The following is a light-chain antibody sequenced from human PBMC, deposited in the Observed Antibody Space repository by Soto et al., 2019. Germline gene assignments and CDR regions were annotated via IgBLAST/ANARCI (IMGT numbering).Light chain of an antibody. Sequence: EIVLTQSPGTLALSPGEGATLSCRASQSVSKYLAWYQQKLGQAPRLLIYGASSRATGIPDSFSGSGSGTDFTLTISRLQSEDFAVYYCQQYGRSPQDFGEGTKVEIK. J-gene: IGKJ1*01. CDR2: GAS. CDR3: QQYGRSPQD. CDR1: QSVSKY. V-gene: IGKV3-20*01.